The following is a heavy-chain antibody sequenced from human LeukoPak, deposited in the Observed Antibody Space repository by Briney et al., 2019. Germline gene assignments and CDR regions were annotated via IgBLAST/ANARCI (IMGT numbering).Heavy chain of an antibody. CDR2: IKSDGGT. Sequence: GGSVRLSCAASGFTFSTYWMHWVRQAPGKGLVWVSRIKSDGGTNYADSVKGRFTISRDNAKKTVSLQMNSLRPEDTGVYYCARAPSEIGGYYPEYFRHWGQGTLVTVS. CDR1: GFTFSTYW. D-gene: IGHD3-22*01. J-gene: IGHJ1*01. V-gene: IGHV3-74*01. CDR3: ARAPSEIGGYYPEYFRH.